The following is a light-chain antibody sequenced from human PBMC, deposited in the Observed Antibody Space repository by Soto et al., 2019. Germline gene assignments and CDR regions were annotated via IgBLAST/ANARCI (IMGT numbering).Light chain of an antibody. Sequence: QSALTQPASVSGSPGQSITISCTGTSSDVGSYNLVSWYQQHPGKAPKLMIYEGSKRPLGVSNRFSGSKSGNTASLTISGLQAEDEADYYCCSYAGSSTPYVFGTGTKVTVL. CDR3: CSYAGSSTPYV. J-gene: IGLJ1*01. CDR2: EGS. V-gene: IGLV2-23*01. CDR1: SSDVGSYNL.